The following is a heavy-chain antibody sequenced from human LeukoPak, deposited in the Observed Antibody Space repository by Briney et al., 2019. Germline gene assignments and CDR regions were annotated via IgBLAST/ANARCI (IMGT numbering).Heavy chain of an antibody. J-gene: IGHJ4*02. CDR2: ISWDGGST. V-gene: IGHV3-48*04. CDR1: GFTFSSYS. CDR3: ARDGYYYDSSGYQTETLDY. D-gene: IGHD3-22*01. Sequence: GGSLRLSCAASGFTFSSYSMNWVRQAPGKGLEWVSLISWDGGSTYYADSVKGRFTISRDNAKNSLYLQMNSLRAEDTAVYYCARDGYYYDSSGYQTETLDYWGQGTLVTVSS.